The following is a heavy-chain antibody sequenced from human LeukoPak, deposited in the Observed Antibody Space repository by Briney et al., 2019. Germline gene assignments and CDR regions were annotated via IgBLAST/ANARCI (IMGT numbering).Heavy chain of an antibody. D-gene: IGHD1-26*01. V-gene: IGHV1-69*13. J-gene: IGHJ6*02. CDR2: IIPIFGTA. Sequence: SVKVSCKASGGTFSSYAISWVREAPGQGLEWMGGIIPIFGTANYAQKFQGRVTITADESTSTAYMELSSLRSEDTAVYYCARFRLRGATSPDHYYYYYGMDVWGQGTTVTVSS. CDR3: ARFRLRGATSPDHYYYYYGMDV. CDR1: GGTFSSYA.